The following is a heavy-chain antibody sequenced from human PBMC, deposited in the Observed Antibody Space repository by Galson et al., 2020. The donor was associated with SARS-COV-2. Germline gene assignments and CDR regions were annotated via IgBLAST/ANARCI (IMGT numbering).Heavy chain of an antibody. V-gene: IGHV5-51*01. D-gene: IGHD1-1*01. CDR3: ARRSSRTGYFDS. CDR2: MYPGDSDT. CDR1: GYSFTNYW. Sequence: GESLKISCKASGYSFTNYWIAWVRQMPGKGLEWMGIMYPGDSDTRYNPSFQGQVSISADKSISTAYLQWSSLEASDTAMYYCARRSSRTGYFDSWGQGTPVTVSS. J-gene: IGHJ4*02.